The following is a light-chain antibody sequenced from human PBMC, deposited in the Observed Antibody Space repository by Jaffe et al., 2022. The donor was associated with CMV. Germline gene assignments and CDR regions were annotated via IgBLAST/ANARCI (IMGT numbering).Light chain of an antibody. CDR3: QQYESYPWT. J-gene: IGKJ1*01. Sequence: DIQMTQSPSTLSASVGDRVTITCRASQSISSWLAWYQQKPGKAPKLLIYKASSLESGVPSRFSGSGSETEFTLTISRLQPDDFATYYCQQYESYPWTFGHGTKVEIK. CDR2: KAS. V-gene: IGKV1-5*03. CDR1: QSISSW.